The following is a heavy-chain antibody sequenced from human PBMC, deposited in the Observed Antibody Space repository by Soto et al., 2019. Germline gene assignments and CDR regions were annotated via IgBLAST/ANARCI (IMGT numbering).Heavy chain of an antibody. D-gene: IGHD5-18*01. J-gene: IGHJ4*02. Sequence: EVQLLESGGGLVQPGGSLRLSCAASGFTFSSYAMSWVRQAPGKGLEWVSAISGSGGSTYYADSVKGRFTISRDNSKNTLYLQMNSLRAEDTAVYYCAKEVEGYSYGPAKVDYWGQGTLVTVSS. CDR2: ISGSGGST. V-gene: IGHV3-23*01. CDR1: GFTFSSYA. CDR3: AKEVEGYSYGPAKVDY.